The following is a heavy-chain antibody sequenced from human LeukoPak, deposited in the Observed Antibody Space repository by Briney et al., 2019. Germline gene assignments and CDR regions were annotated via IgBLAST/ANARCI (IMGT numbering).Heavy chain of an antibody. CDR1: GFTFSSYI. Sequence: GGSLRLSCAASGFTFSSYIMSWVRQAPGKGLEWVSSISSSSSYIYYADSVKGRFTISRDNAKNSLYLQMNSLRAEDTAVYYCATQLGYKGNYWGQGTLVTVSS. V-gene: IGHV3-21*01. CDR3: ATQLGYKGNY. CDR2: ISSSSSYI. D-gene: IGHD1-14*01. J-gene: IGHJ4*02.